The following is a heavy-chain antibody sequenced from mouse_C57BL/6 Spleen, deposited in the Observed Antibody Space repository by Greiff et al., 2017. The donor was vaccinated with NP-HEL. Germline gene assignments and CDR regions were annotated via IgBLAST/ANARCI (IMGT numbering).Heavy chain of an antibody. CDR1: GFSLTSYG. V-gene: IGHV2-2*01. J-gene: IGHJ4*01. D-gene: IGHD2-5*01. Sequence: VMLVESGPGLVQPSQSLSITCTVSGFSLTSYGVHWVRQSPGKGLEWLGVIWSGGSTDYTAAFISRLSISKDNSKSQVFFKMNSLQADDTAIYYCARKGTYYSNVYAMDYWGQGTSVTVSS. CDR2: IWSGGST. CDR3: ARKGTYYSNVYAMDY.